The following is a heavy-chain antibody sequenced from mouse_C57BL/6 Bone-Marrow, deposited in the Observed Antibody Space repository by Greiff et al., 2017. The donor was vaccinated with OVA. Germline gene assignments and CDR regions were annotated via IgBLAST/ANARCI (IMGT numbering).Heavy chain of an antibody. CDR2: IYPRSGNT. CDR3: ARWDTTVVGPYV. CDR1: GYTFTSYG. Sequence: QVQLKQSGAELARPGASVKLSCKASGYTFTSYGISWVKQRTGQGLEWIGEIYPRSGNTYYNEKFKGKATLTADKSSSTAYMELRSLTSEDSAVYFCARWDTTVVGPYVWGTGTTVTVSS. D-gene: IGHD1-1*01. V-gene: IGHV1-81*01. J-gene: IGHJ1*03.